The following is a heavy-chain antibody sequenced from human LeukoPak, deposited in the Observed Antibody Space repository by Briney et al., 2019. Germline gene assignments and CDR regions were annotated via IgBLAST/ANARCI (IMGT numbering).Heavy chain of an antibody. CDR2: IYYSGST. D-gene: IGHD6-13*01. J-gene: IGHJ4*02. CDR1: GGSISNYY. Sequence: SETLSLTCTVSGGSISNYYWSWIRQPPGKGLEWIGYIYYSGSTNYNPSLKSRVTISVDTSKNQFSLKLSSVTAADTAVYYCARAFNRYSSSWPFNYWGQGTLVTVSS. CDR3: ARAFNRYSSSWPFNY. V-gene: IGHV4-59*01.